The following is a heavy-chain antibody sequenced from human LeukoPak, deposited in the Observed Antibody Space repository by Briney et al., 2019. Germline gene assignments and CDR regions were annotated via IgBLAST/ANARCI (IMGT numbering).Heavy chain of an antibody. CDR1: RFTFDDYG. D-gene: IGHD4/OR15-4a*01. CDR3: ARRAGAYSHPYDY. J-gene: IGHJ4*02. CDR2: IYSDNT. V-gene: IGHV3-53*01. Sequence: GGSLRLSRAASRFTFDDYGMSWVRQAPGKGMEWVSFIYSDNTHYSYSVKGRFTISRDNSKNTLYLQMNSLRAEDTAVYYCARRAGAYSHPYDYWGQGTLVTVSS.